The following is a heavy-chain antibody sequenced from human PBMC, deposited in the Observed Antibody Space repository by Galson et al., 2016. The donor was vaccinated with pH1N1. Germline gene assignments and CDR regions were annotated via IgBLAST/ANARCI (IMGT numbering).Heavy chain of an antibody. V-gene: IGHV1-18*01. CDR1: GYTFTTYG. D-gene: IGHD2-15*01. Sequence: SVKVTCKASGYTFTTYGIDWVRQAPGQGLEWMGWISTYTGNAKYAQKFQGRLTLTTDPFTNIAYMDLGSLTSDDTATYFCASRRMLGCSGGSCYLDSWGQGTLVTVSS. CDR3: ASRRMLGCSGGSCYLDS. J-gene: IGHJ4*02. CDR2: ISTYTGNA.